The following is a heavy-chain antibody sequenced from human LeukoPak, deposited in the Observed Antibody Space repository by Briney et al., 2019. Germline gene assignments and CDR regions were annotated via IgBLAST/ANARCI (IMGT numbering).Heavy chain of an antibody. CDR1: GFTFSSYA. CDR3: AKGLIAVAGTMLLFDY. J-gene: IGHJ4*02. V-gene: IGHV3-23*01. CDR2: ISGSGGST. D-gene: IGHD6-19*01. Sequence: GGSLRLSCAASGFTFSSYAMSWVRQAPGKGLEWVSAISGSGGSTYYADSVKGRFTISRDNSKNTLYLQMNSLRAEDTAVYYCAKGLIAVAGTMLLFDYWGQGTLVTVSS.